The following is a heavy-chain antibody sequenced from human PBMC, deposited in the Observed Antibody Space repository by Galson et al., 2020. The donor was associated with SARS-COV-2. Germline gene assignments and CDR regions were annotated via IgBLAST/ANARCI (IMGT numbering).Heavy chain of an antibody. CDR2: VTSTTSRT. CDR3: ARDGGGLGGDYRYTWLDP. J-gene: IGHJ5*02. D-gene: IGHD3-16*02. Sequence: GGSLRLSCAASGFTFGTYCMTWVRQAPGKGLEWVSAISTTNEWVSSVTSTTSRTYYADSVKGRFTISRDNAKNSLYLQMNSLTAEDTAVYYCARDGGGLGGDYRYTWLDPWGQGTVVTVSS. CDR1: GFTFGTYC. V-gene: IGHV3-21*01.